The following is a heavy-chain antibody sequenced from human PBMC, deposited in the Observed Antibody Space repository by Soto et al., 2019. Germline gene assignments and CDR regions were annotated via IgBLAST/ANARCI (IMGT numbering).Heavy chain of an antibody. Sequence: GGSLRLSCAASGFTFSNAWMSWVRQAPGKGLEWVGRIKSKTDGGTTDYAAPVKGRFTISRDDSKNTLYLQMNSLKTEDTAVYYCTTDHVTLRYFDWPNDAFDIWGQGTMVTVSS. CDR3: TTDHVTLRYFDWPNDAFDI. J-gene: IGHJ3*02. D-gene: IGHD3-9*01. V-gene: IGHV3-15*01. CDR2: IKSKTDGGTT. CDR1: GFTFSNAW.